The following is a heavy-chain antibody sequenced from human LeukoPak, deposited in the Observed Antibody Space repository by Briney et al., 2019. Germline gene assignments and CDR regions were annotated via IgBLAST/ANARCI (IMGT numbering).Heavy chain of an antibody. V-gene: IGHV3-74*01. CDR3: ARVIEMATTDAFDI. CDR2: INSDGSST. CDR1: GFTFSSYW. Sequence: GGSLRLSCAASGFTFSSYWMHWVRQAPGKGRVWVSRINSDGSSTSYADSGKGRFTISRDNAKNTLYLQMNSLRAEDTAVYYCARVIEMATTDAFDIWGQGTMVTVSS. J-gene: IGHJ3*02. D-gene: IGHD5-24*01.